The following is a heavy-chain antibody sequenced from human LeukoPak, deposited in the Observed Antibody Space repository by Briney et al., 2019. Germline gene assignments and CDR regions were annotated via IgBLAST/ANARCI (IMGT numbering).Heavy chain of an antibody. CDR1: GYTFTGYY. D-gene: IGHD1-7*01. CDR3: ASVGNWNYPYYYYGMDV. J-gene: IGHJ6*02. CDR2: INPNSGGT. V-gene: IGHV1-2*02. Sequence: ASVKVSCKASGYTFTGYYMHWVRQAPGQGLEWMGWINPNSGGTNYAQKFQGRVTMTRDTSISTAYMELSRLRSDDTAVYYCASVGNWNYPYYYYGMDVWGQGTTVTVSS.